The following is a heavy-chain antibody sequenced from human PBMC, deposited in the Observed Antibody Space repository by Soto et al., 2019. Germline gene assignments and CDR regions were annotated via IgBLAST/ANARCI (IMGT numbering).Heavy chain of an antibody. J-gene: IGHJ6*02. Sequence: GGSLRLSCAASGFTFSSYAMSWVRQSPGKGLEWVSAISGSGGSTYYADSVKGRFTISRDNSKNTLYLQMNSLRAEDTAVYYCAKDGGYCSGGSCSKSNSYYYYYGMDVWGQGTTVTVSS. CDR2: ISGSGGST. CDR1: GFTFSSYA. V-gene: IGHV3-23*01. D-gene: IGHD2-15*01. CDR3: AKDGGYCSGGSCSKSNSYYYYYGMDV.